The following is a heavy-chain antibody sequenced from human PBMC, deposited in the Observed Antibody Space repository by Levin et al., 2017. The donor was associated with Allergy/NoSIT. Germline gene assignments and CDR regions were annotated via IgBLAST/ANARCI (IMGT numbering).Heavy chain of an antibody. J-gene: IGHJ5*02. CDR2: IKQDGSEK. CDR3: ARGNWNFTP. V-gene: IGHV3-7*01. Sequence: RDGCGWDRKAPGKGLEWVANIKQDGSEKYYVDSVKGRFTISRDNAKDSLYLQMNSLRVEDTAVYYCARGNWNFTPWGQGTLVTVSS. CDR1: RDG. D-gene: IGHD1-7*01.